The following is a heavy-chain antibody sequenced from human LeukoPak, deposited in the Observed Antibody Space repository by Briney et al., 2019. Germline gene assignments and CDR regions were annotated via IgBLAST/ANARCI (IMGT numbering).Heavy chain of an antibody. CDR3: AKMSLGYCGTTSCYPNDAFDI. CDR2: IRYDGSNK. Sequence: PGGSLRLSCAASGFTFSSYGMHWVRQAPGKGLEWVAFIRYDGSNKYYADSVKGRFTISRDNSKNTLYLQMNSLRAEDTAVYYCAKMSLGYCGTTSCYPNDAFDIWGQGTMVIVSS. D-gene: IGHD2-2*01. J-gene: IGHJ3*02. CDR1: GFTFSSYG. V-gene: IGHV3-30*02.